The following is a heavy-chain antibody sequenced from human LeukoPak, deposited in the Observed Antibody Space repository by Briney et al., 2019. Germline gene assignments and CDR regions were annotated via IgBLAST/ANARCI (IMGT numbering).Heavy chain of an antibody. CDR1: GGSISSYY. D-gene: IGHD2-2*02. J-gene: IGHJ4*02. V-gene: IGHV4-59*08. CDR2: IYYSGST. Sequence: SETLSLTCTVSGGSISSYYWSWIRQPPGKGLEWIGYIYYSGSTNYNPSLKSRVTISVDTSKIQFSLKLSSVTAADTAVYYCARHGGYCSSTSCYTRYRRGYFDYWGQGTLVTVSS. CDR3: ARHGGYCSSTSCYTRYRRGYFDY.